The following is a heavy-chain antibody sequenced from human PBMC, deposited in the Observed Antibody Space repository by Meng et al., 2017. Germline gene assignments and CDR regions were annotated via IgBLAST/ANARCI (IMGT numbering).Heavy chain of an antibody. CDR1: GYTFNSDC. Sequence: VKLVRSGAEVKKPGASVKVSCKSSGYTFNSDCMRWVRQAPGQGLEWMGWISAYNGNTNYAPKLQGRVTMTTDTSTSTAYMELRSLRSDDTAVYYCARAGIAVAGPDYWGQGTLVTVSS. D-gene: IGHD6-19*01. V-gene: IGHV1-18*01. CDR2: ISAYNGNT. CDR3: ARAGIAVAGPDY. J-gene: IGHJ4*02.